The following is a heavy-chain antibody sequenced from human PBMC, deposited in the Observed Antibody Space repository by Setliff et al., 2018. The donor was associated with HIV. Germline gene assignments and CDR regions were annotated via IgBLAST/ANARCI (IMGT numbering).Heavy chain of an antibody. V-gene: IGHV4-59*11. CDR3: AREIGITKSPYWYFDL. J-gene: IGHJ2*01. CDR1: GVSISSHY. D-gene: IGHD2-21*01. Sequence: SETLSLTCNVSGVSISSHYWSWIRQPPGKGLEWIGTLYHAGSTNYNPSLKSRLTISLDTSENQLSLKFNSVTAADTAVYFCAREIGITKSPYWYFDLWGRGTLVTVSS. CDR2: LYHAGST.